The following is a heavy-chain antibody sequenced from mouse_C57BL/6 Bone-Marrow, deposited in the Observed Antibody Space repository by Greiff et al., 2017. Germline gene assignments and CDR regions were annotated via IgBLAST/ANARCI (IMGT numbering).Heavy chain of an antibody. J-gene: IGHJ3*01. D-gene: IGHD1-1*01. V-gene: IGHV1-63*01. Sequence: QDQLQQSGAELVRPGTSVKMSCKASGYTFTNYWIGWAKQRPGHGLEWIGDIYPGGGYTNYNEKFKGKATLTADKSSSTAYMQFSSLTSEDSAIYYCARHYYGSSRFAYWGQGTLVTVSA. CDR3: ARHYYGSSRFAY. CDR2: IYPGGGYT. CDR1: GYTFTNYW.